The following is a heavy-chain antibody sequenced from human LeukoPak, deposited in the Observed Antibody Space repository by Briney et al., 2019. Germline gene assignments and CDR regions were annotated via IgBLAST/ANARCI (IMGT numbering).Heavy chain of an antibody. D-gene: IGHD4-23*01. CDR1: GGSISSYY. V-gene: IGHV4-4*07. CDR2: IYTSGST. CDR3: ARDSFDYGGAHFDY. Sequence: SETLSLTCTVSGGSISSYYWSWIRQPAGKGLEWIGRIYTSGSTNYNPSLKSRVTMSVDTSKNQFSLKLSSVTAADTAVNYCARDSFDYGGAHFDYWGQGTLVTVSS. J-gene: IGHJ4*02.